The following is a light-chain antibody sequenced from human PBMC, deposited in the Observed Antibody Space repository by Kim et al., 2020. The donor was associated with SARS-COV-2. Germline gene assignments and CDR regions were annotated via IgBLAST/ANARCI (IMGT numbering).Light chain of an antibody. CDR1: SANIGSNY. V-gene: IGLV1-47*01. CDR2: RNN. Sequence: GQRGTISCTGRSANIGSNYVYWYQQLPGRAPKLLIYRNNQRPSGVPDRFSGAKSGTSASLAISGLRSEDEADYYCAAWDDSLSGWVFGGGTKLTVL. CDR3: AAWDDSLSGWV. J-gene: IGLJ3*02.